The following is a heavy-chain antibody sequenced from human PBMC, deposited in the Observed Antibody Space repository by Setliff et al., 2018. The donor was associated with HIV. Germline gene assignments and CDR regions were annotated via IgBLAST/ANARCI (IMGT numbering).Heavy chain of an antibody. CDR2: FYYSGST. CDR3: ARAVCGGDCYSRLNWFDP. Sequence: PSETLSLTCTVSGDSINSGNYYWSWIRQHPGKGLEWIGYFYYSGSTYYSPSLKSRVTISEDTSKNQFSLKMSSVTAADTAVYYCARAVCGGDCYSRLNWFDPWGQGTLVTVSS. D-gene: IGHD2-21*02. J-gene: IGHJ5*02. V-gene: IGHV4-31*03. CDR1: GDSINSGNYY.